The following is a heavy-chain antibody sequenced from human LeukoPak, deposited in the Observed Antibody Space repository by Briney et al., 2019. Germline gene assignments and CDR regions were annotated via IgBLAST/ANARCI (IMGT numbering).Heavy chain of an antibody. Sequence: ASVKVSCKASGGTFSSYAISWVRQAPGQGLEWMGGIIPVFGTANYAQKFQGRVTITTDESTSTAYMELSSLRSEDTAVYYCARDNYAGANWFDPWGQGTLVTVSS. CDR3: ARDNYAGANWFDP. CDR2: IIPVFGTA. CDR1: GGTFSSYA. V-gene: IGHV1-69*05. J-gene: IGHJ5*02. D-gene: IGHD1-7*01.